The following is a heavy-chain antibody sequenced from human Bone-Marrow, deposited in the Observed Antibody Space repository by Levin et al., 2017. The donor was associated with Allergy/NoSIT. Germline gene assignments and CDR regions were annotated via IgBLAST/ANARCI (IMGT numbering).Heavy chain of an antibody. Sequence: TGGSLRLFCAASGFTFSSYAMSWVRQAPGKGLEWVSAITASGLSPYYADSVKGRFTISRDNSNNILYLQIHSLRAVDTALYYCAKPSRGGKSSFDCWGQGTLVTVSS. CDR2: ITASGLSP. D-gene: IGHD3-10*01. CDR3: AKPSRGGKSSFDC. CDR1: GFTFSSYA. J-gene: IGHJ4*02. V-gene: IGHV3-23*01.